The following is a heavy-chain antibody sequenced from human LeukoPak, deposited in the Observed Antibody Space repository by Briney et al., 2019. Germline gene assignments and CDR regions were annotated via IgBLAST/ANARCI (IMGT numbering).Heavy chain of an antibody. V-gene: IGHV3-48*04. CDR1: GFAFNTYS. CDR2: ISSSSSNI. J-gene: IGHJ4*02. Sequence: GGSLRLSCAASGFAFNTYSIDWVRQAPGKGLEWFSYISSSSSNIYYADSVMGRFTISRDNANNLVFLQMNSLRAEDTAVYYCPRVGRSGYSLDYWGQGTLVTVSS. CDR3: PRVGRSGYSLDY. D-gene: IGHD3-3*01.